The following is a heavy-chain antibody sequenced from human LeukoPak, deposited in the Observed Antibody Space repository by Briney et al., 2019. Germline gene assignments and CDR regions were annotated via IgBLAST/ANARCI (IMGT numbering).Heavy chain of an antibody. V-gene: IGHV3-23*01. D-gene: IGHD3-22*01. CDR3: AKDSYYYDTSGYDYFDY. J-gene: IGHJ4*02. Sequence: PGGSLRLSCAASGFTFSSYAMSWVRQAPGKGLEWVSAISGSVISTYYADSVKGRFTISRDNSKNTLYLQMNSLRVEDTAVYYCAKDSYYYDTSGYDYFDYWGQGTLVTVS. CDR2: ISGSVIST. CDR1: GFTFSSYA.